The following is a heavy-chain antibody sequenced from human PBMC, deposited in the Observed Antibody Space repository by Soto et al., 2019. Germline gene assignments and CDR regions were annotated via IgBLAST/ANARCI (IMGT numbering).Heavy chain of an antibody. D-gene: IGHD6-6*01. V-gene: IGHV1-2*04. Sequence: ASVKISCKASGYTFTNYYIHWVRQAPGQGLEWVGWINPNNGDTKYAQKFHGWVTLSRDTSISTAYMELSRDRSDDTAVYYCARPYSSSSLFYFHLWGQGTLVTVSS. CDR2: INPNNGDT. J-gene: IGHJ1*01. CDR3: ARPYSSSSLFYFHL. CDR1: GYTFTNYY.